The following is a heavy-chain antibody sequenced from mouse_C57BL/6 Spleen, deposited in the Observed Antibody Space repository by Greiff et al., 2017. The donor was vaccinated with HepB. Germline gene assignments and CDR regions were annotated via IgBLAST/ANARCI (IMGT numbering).Heavy chain of an antibody. CDR3: ARDGEGFDY. CDR1: GFTFSSYA. CDR2: ISDGGSYT. J-gene: IGHJ2*01. V-gene: IGHV5-4*01. Sequence: EVKLVESGGGLVKPGGSLKLSCAASGFTFSSYAMSWVRQTPEKRLEWVATISDGGSYTYYPDNVKGRFTISRDNAKNNLYLQMSHLKSEDTAMYYCARDGEGFDYWGQGTTLTVSS.